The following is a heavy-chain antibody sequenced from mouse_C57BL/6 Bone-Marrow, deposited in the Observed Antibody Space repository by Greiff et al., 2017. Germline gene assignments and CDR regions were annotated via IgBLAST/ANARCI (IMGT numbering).Heavy chain of an antibody. D-gene: IGHD3-2*02. V-gene: IGHV1-81*01. CDR2: IYPRSGNT. CDR3: ARGGAAQATAWFAY. J-gene: IGHJ3*01. CDR1: GYTFTSYG. Sequence: QVQLQQSGAELARPGASVKLSCKASGYTFTSYGISWVKQRTGQGLEWIGEIYPRSGNTYYNEKFKGKATLTADKSSSTAYLRLRSLTSEDAAVYFCARGGAAQATAWFAYWGQGTLVTVSA.